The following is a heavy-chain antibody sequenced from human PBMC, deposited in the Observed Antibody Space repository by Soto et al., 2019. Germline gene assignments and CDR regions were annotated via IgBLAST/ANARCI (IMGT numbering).Heavy chain of an antibody. CDR2: IVVGSGNT. CDR3: AADLREGHYYYYGMDV. Sequence: SVKVSCKASGFTFTSSAVQWVRQARGQRLEWIGWIVVGSGNTNYAQKFQERVTITRDMSTSTAYMELSSLRSEDTAVYYCAADLREGHYYYYGMDVWGQGSTVTV. V-gene: IGHV1-58*01. CDR1: GFTFTSSA. D-gene: IGHD4-17*01. J-gene: IGHJ6*02.